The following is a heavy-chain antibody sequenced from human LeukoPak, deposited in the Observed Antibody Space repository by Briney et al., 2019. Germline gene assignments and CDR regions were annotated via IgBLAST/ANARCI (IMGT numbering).Heavy chain of an antibody. Sequence: SETLPLTCTVSGGSISSYYWSWIRQPPGKGLEWIGYIYYSGSTNYNPSLKSRVTISVDTSKNQFSLKLSSVTAADTAVYYCARAPGEDCSSTSCTQPNYYYYYYMDVWGKGTTVTVSS. CDR3: ARAPGEDCSSTSCTQPNYYYYYYMDV. CDR1: GGSISSYY. J-gene: IGHJ6*03. V-gene: IGHV4-59*01. CDR2: IYYSGST. D-gene: IGHD2-2*01.